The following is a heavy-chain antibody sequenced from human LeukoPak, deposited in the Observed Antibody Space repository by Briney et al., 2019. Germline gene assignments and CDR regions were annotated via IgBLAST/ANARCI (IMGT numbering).Heavy chain of an antibody. D-gene: IGHD3-22*01. CDR1: GGSISSSSYY. CDR3: ARLSPMTPDY. Sequence: SETLSLTCTVSGGSISSSSYYWGWIRQPPGKGLEWIGSIYYSGSTYYNPSLKSRVTISVDTSKNQFSLKLSSVTAADTAVYYCARLSPMTPDYWGQGTLATVSS. CDR2: IYYSGST. J-gene: IGHJ4*02. V-gene: IGHV4-39*01.